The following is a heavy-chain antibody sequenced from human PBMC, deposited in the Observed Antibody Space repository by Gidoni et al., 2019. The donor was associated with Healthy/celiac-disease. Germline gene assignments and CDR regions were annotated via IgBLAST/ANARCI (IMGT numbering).Heavy chain of an antibody. CDR2: ISYDGSNK. Sequence: QVQLVESGGGVVQPGRSLRLSCAASGFTFSSYGMHWVRQAPGKGLEWVAVISYDGSNKYYADSVKGRFTISRDNSKNTLYLQMNSLRAEDTAVYYCAKDHGTGGVVMDYWGQGTLVTVSS. V-gene: IGHV3-30*18. CDR3: AKDHGTGGVVMDY. D-gene: IGHD2-8*02. J-gene: IGHJ4*02. CDR1: GFTFSSYG.